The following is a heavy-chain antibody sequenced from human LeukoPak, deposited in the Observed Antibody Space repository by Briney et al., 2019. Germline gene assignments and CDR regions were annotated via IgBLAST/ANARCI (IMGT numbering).Heavy chain of an antibody. V-gene: IGHV4-39*01. J-gene: IGHJ4*02. CDR2: VYYSGYT. D-gene: IGHD2-8*02. Sequence: SETLSLTCTVSGDSIITISHYWAWIRQAPGKRLEWIGTVYYSGYTYYNPSLRTRLTMSIDTSQNQFSLRLSSVTAADTSIYYCAKLSNSYWYFDYWGQGALVAVSS. CDR1: GDSIITISHY. CDR3: AKLSNSYWYFDY.